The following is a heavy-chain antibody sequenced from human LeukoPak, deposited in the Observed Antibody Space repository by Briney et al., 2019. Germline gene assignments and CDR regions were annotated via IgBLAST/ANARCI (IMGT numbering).Heavy chain of an antibody. CDR3: AKDKAPLYYDYIWGSYRLPFDS. CDR2: ISGDGSNT. J-gene: IGHJ4*02. Sequence: QSGGSLRLSCAAAGFTFDEYAMHWVSQAPGKWLEWASLISGDGSNTWYADSVKGRFTISRDNTENSLYLHMNSLGTEDTAFYYCAKDKAPLYYDYIWGSYRLPFDSWGQGTLVTVFS. V-gene: IGHV3-43*02. D-gene: IGHD3-16*02. CDR1: GFTFDEYA.